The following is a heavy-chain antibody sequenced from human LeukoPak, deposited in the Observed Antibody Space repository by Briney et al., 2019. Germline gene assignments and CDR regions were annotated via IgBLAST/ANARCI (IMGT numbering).Heavy chain of an antibody. CDR1: GFTFSSYS. J-gene: IGHJ2*01. Sequence: GGSLRLSCAASGFTFSSYSMNWVRQAPGKGLEWVSAISDSGGSTNYADSVKGRFTISRDNSKNTLYLQMNSLRAEDTAVYYCAKCPGDYGVWYFDLWGRGALVTVSS. CDR2: ISDSGGST. CDR3: AKCPGDYGVWYFDL. V-gene: IGHV3-23*01. D-gene: IGHD4-17*01.